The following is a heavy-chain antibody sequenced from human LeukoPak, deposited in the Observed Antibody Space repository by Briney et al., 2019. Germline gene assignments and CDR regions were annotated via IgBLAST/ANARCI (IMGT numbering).Heavy chain of an antibody. CDR1: GGSFSGCY. CDR2: IYYGGST. Sequence: SETLSLTCAVYGGSFSGCYWGWIRQPPGKGLEWIGSIYYGGSTYYNPSLKSRVTISVDTSKNQFSLKLSSVTAADTAVYYCARVRDSGSYFGYYYYYMDVWGKGTTVTVSS. CDR3: ARVRDSGSYFGYYYYYMDV. D-gene: IGHD1-26*01. J-gene: IGHJ6*03. V-gene: IGHV4-34*01.